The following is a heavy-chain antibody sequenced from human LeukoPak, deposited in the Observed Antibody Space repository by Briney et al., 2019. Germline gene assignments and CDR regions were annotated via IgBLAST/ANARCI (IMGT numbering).Heavy chain of an antibody. V-gene: IGHV3-53*01. J-gene: IGHJ4*02. CDR3: AREPGPIPFGY. Sequence: GGSLRLSCAASGFTVSSNYMSWVRQAPGKGLEWVSVIYSGGSTYYADSVKGRFTISRDNSKNTLYLQMNSLRAEDTAVYYCAREPGPIPFGYWGQGTLVTVSS. CDR2: IYSGGST. D-gene: IGHD2-2*02. CDR1: GFTVSSNY.